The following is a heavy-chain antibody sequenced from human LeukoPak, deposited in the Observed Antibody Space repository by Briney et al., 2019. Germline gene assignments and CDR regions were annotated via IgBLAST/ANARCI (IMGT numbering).Heavy chain of an antibody. CDR1: VFTVSSNY. CDR2: IYSGGST. CDR3: ARETHYDSSGYYYFDY. J-gene: IGHJ4*02. Sequence: GGSLRLSCVASVFTVSSNYMSWVRQAPGKGLEWGSVIYSGGSTYYADSVKGRFTISRDNSKNTLYLQMNSLRAEDTAVYYCARETHYDSSGYYYFDYWGQGTLVTVSS. D-gene: IGHD3-22*01. V-gene: IGHV3-66*02.